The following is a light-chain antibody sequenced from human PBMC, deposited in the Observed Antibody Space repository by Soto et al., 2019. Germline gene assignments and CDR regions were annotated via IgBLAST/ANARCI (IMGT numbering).Light chain of an antibody. J-gene: IGKJ4*01. CDR2: DIF. V-gene: IGKV3D-15*01. CDR1: QSFSSSY. Sequence: EIVLTQTPGTLSLSPGERATLSCRASQSFSSSYLAWYQQKPGQAPRLVIYDIFTRATGVPTRISGSGSGTEFTLTISSLQSEDFAVYYCQQYNSWPLTFGGGTKVDIK. CDR3: QQYNSWPLT.